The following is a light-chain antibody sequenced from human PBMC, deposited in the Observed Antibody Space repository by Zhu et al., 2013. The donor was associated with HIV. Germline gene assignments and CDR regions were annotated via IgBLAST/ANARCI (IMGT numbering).Light chain of an antibody. V-gene: IGLV2-8*01. CDR3: SSYAGSLYV. CDR1: SSDVGGYNY. J-gene: IGLJ1*01. Sequence: QSALTQPASVSGSPGQSITISCTGTSSDVGGYNYASWYQQHPGKAPKLMIYEVSKRPSGVPDRFSGSKSGNMASLTVSGLQAEDEADYYCSSYAGSLYVFGTGTKVTVL. CDR2: EVS.